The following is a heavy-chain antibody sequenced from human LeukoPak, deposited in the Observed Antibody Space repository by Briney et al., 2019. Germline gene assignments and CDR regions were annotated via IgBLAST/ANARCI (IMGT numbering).Heavy chain of an antibody. J-gene: IGHJ4*02. Sequence: WSSVKVSYKVSGYTLTELSMHWVRQAPGQGLEWMGWINAGNGDTRYSQKFQDRVTLTRDTSANTVYLELSSLRSEDTAVYYCARGRRSGSPTGQFYLDFWGQGDPVTVSS. D-gene: IGHD1-26*01. V-gene: IGHV1-3*01. CDR3: ARGRRSGSPTGQFYLDF. CDR2: INAGNGDT. CDR1: GYTLTELS.